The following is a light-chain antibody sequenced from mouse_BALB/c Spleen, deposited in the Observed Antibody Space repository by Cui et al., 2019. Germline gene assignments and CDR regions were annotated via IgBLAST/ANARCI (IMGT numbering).Light chain of an antibody. CDR3: QQGQSYPLT. Sequence: DIQMNQSPSSLSASLGDTINITCHASQNINVWLSWYQQKPGNIPKLLIYKASNLHTGVPSRFSGSGSGTGFTLTISSLQPEDIATYYCQQGQSYPLTFGSGTKLEIK. CDR1: QNINVW. J-gene: IGKJ4*01. CDR2: KAS. V-gene: IGKV10-94*01.